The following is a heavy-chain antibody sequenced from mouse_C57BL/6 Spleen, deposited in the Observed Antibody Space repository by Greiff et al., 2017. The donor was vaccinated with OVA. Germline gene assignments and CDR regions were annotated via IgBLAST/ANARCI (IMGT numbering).Heavy chain of an antibody. Sequence: QVQLKESGAELVRPGASVTLSCKASGYTFTDYEMHWVKQTPVHGLEWIGAIDPETGGTAYNQKFKGKAILTADKSSSTAYMELRSLTSEDSAVYYCTRGINWDDEFAYWGQGTLVTVSA. D-gene: IGHD4-1*02. CDR3: TRGINWDDEFAY. J-gene: IGHJ3*01. V-gene: IGHV1-15*01. CDR2: IDPETGGT. CDR1: GYTFTDYE.